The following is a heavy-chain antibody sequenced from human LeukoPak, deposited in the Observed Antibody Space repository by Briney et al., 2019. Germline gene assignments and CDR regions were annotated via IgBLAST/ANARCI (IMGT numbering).Heavy chain of an antibody. CDR1: AFTFNNYA. J-gene: IGHJ3*01. CDR2: ITGGGRT. D-gene: IGHD4-17*01. Sequence: PGGSLRLSCSASAFTFNNYAVMWVRQAQGQGLEWVSAITGGGRTYYADSVKGRFTISRDNSKNTLYLQMNRLRAEDTARYFCARDPNGDYIGAFDFLGQGTVVTVSS. CDR3: ARDPNGDYIGAFDF. V-gene: IGHV3-23*01.